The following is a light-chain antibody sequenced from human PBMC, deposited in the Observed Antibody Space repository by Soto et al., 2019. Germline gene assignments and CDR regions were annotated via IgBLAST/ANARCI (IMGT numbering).Light chain of an antibody. Sequence: QSALTQPASVSGSPGQSITISCTGTSSDVGGYNYVSWYQQHPGKAPKLMIYEVSNRPSGVSNRFSGSKSGNTASLTISGLQAEDEAEYYCSSYTSRSTLVVFGGGTTLPVL. V-gene: IGLV2-14*01. CDR2: EVS. CDR3: SSYTSRSTLVV. J-gene: IGLJ2*01. CDR1: SSDVGGYNY.